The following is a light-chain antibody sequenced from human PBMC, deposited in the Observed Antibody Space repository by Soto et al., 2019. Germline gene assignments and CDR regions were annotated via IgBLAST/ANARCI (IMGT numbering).Light chain of an antibody. V-gene: IGLV1-51*01. CDR1: SSNIGNNY. CDR3: GAWDSRLGAGF. Sequence: QSVLTQPPSVSAAPGQKVSISCSGSSSNIGNNYVSWYQQLPGTAPKLLIYENNKRPSGIPDRFSASKSGTSATLAITGLQTGDEADYYCGAWDSRLGAGFFGGGTKLTVL. J-gene: IGLJ2*01. CDR2: ENN.